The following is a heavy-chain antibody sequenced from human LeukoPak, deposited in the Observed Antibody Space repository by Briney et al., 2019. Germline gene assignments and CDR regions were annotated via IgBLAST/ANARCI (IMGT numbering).Heavy chain of an antibody. CDR1: GFSLPTSGVG. CDR2: IYWDDEK. CDR3: AHLYFYNSGGYSRAFDY. Sequence: SGPTLVKPTQTLTLTCTFSGFSLPTSGVGVGWIRQPPGKALEGLALIYWDDEKRYRPSLRTRLTITKDTSKSQVVLTMTNMDPVDTATYYCAHLYFYNSGGYSRAFDYWGQGTLVTVSS. D-gene: IGHD3-22*01. V-gene: IGHV2-5*02. J-gene: IGHJ4*02.